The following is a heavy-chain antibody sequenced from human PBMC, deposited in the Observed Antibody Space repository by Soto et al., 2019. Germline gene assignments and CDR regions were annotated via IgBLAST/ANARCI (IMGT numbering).Heavy chain of an antibody. CDR2: ISDGSDYI. CDR1: GFTFTSYS. J-gene: IGHJ4*02. D-gene: IGHD2-15*01. Sequence: EVQLVESGGGLVKPGGCLRLSCVASGFTFTSYSMNWVRQAPGKGLEWVSSISDGSDYIVYADSMKGRFTISRDNAKNSLYLEMNSLRAEDTAVYFCARKDEGGSRLWGQGTLVTVSS. V-gene: IGHV3-21*01. CDR3: ARKDEGGSRL.